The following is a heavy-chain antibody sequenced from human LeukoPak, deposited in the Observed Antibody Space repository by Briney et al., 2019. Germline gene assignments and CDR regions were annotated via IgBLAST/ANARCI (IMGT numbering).Heavy chain of an antibody. CDR3: AKHPSLYYFGSGDYFEY. V-gene: IGHV1-2*04. J-gene: IGHJ4*02. D-gene: IGHD3-10*01. CDR2: IIPNTGGT. CDR1: GYTITDYY. Sequence: GASVKVSCKASGYTITDYYLHWVRQAPGQGLEWMGWIIPNTGGTNYAQKFQDWVTMSSDTSISTAYMELSSLRAEDTAVYYCAKHPSLYYFGSGDYFEYWGQGTLVTVSS.